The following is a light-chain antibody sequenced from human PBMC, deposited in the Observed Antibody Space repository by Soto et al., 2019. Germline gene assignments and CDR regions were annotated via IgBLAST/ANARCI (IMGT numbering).Light chain of an antibody. CDR2: EVS. V-gene: IGLV2-14*01. CDR3: SSYTSGSTTFA. Sequence: QSVLTQPASVSGSPGQSITISCTGTSSDVGGYNYVSWYQQHPGKAPKLMIYEVSNRPSGVSNRFSGSKSGNTASLTISGLQAEDEADYYCSSYTSGSTTFAFGSGTKVTVL. J-gene: IGLJ1*01. CDR1: SSDVGGYNY.